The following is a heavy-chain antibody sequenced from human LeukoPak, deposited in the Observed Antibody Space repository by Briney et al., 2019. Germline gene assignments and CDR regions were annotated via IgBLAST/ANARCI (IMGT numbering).Heavy chain of an antibody. CDR2: IYYTGST. CDR3: ARDPHGGGLGDGFDI. V-gene: IGHV4-30-4*01. CDR1: GGSITSGDYY. J-gene: IGHJ3*02. Sequence: SETLSLTCTVSGGSITSGDYYWSWIRQPPGKGLEWIGYIYYTGSTYYNPSLKSRVTISVDTSKNQFSLKLSSLTAADTAVYSCARDPHGGGLGDGFDIWGQGTMVTVSS. D-gene: IGHD3-16*01.